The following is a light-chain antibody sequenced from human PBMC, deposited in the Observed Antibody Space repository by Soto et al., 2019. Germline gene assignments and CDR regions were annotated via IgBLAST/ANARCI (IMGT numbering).Light chain of an antibody. V-gene: IGKV1-5*03. CDR2: KAS. CDR3: QQYISYSLWT. Sequence: DIQMTQSPSTLSGSVGDRVTITCRASQTISSWLAWYQQKPGKAPKLLIYKASSLESGVPSRFSGSGSGTEFTLTISSLQPDDFATYYCQQYISYSLWTFGQGTK. J-gene: IGKJ2*02. CDR1: QTISSW.